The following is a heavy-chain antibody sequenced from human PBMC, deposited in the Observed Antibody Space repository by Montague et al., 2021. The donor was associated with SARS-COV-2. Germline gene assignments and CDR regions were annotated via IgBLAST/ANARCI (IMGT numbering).Heavy chain of an antibody. Sequence: ETLSLTCTVSGASINNYYWSWIRQSPGKGLEYIGYIYYSGGANYYPSRGTNYNPSFESRVAISLDTSKNQFSLNLSSVTTADTAVYYCARGSGYSGYALAYWGQGTLVTVSS. J-gene: IGHJ4*02. V-gene: IGHV4-59*01. CDR1: GASINNYY. D-gene: IGHD5-12*01. CDR2: IYYSGGANYYPSRGT. CDR3: ARGSGYSGYALAY.